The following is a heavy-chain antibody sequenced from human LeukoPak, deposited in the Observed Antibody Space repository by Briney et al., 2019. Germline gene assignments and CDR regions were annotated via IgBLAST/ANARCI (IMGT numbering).Heavy chain of an antibody. D-gene: IGHD3-9*01. Sequence: SVKVSCKASGGTFTNYAINWVRQAPGQGLEWMGRIIPILDVTNYAQKFQGRVTITAGQSTSTAYMELSSLRSEDRAGYYCARGGGVDILTGFQYWGQGTLVTVSS. J-gene: IGHJ4*02. CDR2: IIPILDVT. V-gene: IGHV1-69*04. CDR3: ARGGGVDILTGFQY. CDR1: GGTFTNYA.